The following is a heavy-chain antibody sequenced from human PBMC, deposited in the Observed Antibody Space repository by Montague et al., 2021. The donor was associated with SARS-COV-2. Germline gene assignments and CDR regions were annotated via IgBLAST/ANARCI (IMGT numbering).Heavy chain of an antibody. V-gene: IGHV4-59*13. J-gene: IGHJ4*02. CDR1: GGSISPYY. CDR2: IYYTGGT. D-gene: IGHD6-19*01. CDR3: ARIAMAATFDS. Sequence: SETLSLTCTVSGGSISPYYWYWIRQPPGKGLELIGYIYYTGGTKSNPSLKSRVSMSVDTSKNQFSLRLTPVGAADTAVYYCARIAMAATFDSGGQGALVTVSS.